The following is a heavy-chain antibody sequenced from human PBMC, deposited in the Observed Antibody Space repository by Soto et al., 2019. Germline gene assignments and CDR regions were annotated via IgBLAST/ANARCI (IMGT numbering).Heavy chain of an antibody. CDR2: IYYSGST. CDR3: ARVYSSSFFDY. CDR1: VGSISSGGYY. D-gene: IGHD6-6*01. V-gene: IGHV4-31*03. J-gene: IGHJ4*02. Sequence: QVQLQESGPGLVKPSQTLSLTCTVSVGSISSGGYYWSWIRQHPGKGLEWIGYIYYSGSTYYNPSLKSRVTISVDTYKNQFSLKLSSVLAADTAVYYCARVYSSSFFDYWGQGTLVTVSS.